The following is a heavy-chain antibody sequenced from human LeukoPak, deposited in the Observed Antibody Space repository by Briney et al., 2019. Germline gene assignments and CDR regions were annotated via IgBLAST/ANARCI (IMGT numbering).Heavy chain of an antibody. J-gene: IGHJ5*02. V-gene: IGHV3-21*01. CDR3: ALSSGSWDWFDP. D-gene: IGHD6-13*01. CDR2: ISSSGSYI. Sequence: GGSLRLSCAASGFTFSSYSMNWVRQAPGKGLEWVSSISSSGSYIYYADLLKGRFIVSRDNAKNSLYLQMNSLRAEDTAVYYCALSSGSWDWFDPWGQGTLVTVSS. CDR1: GFTFSSYS.